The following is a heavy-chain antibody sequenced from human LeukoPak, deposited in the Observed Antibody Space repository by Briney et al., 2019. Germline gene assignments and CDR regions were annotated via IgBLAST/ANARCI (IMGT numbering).Heavy chain of an antibody. CDR2: INWNGGST. J-gene: IGHJ4*02. CDR1: GLTFDDYG. D-gene: IGHD6-13*01. CDR3: ARGAAAARTDLVY. Sequence: GRSLRLYCAASGLTFDDYGMSWVRQAPGKGLEWVSGINWNGGSTGYADSVKGRFTISRDNAKNSLYLQMNSLRAEETALYYCARGAAAARTDLVYWGQGTLVTVSS. V-gene: IGHV3-20*04.